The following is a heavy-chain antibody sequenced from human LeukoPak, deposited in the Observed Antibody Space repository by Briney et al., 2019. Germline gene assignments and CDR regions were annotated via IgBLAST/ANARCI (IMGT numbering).Heavy chain of an antibody. CDR2: INPTGGST. CDR3: ARVGRGYSYGYFDY. Sequence: GASVNVSCKASGYTFPSYFMHWVRQAPGQGLEWMGIINPTGGSTTYAQKFQGRVTMTRDTSTSTVYMELSSLRSDDTAVYYCARVGRGYSYGYFDYWGQGTLVTVSS. D-gene: IGHD5-18*01. V-gene: IGHV1-46*01. CDR1: GYTFPSYF. J-gene: IGHJ4*02.